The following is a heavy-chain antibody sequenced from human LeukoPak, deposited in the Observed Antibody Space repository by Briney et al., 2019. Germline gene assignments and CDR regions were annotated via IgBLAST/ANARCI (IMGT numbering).Heavy chain of an antibody. CDR1: GYTFTSYG. CDR2: XSAYNGNT. V-gene: IGHV1-18*01. Sequence: ASVKVSCKASGYTFTSYGXXXXXXAPGQGLEWMGXXSAYNGNTNYAQKLQGRVTMTTDTSTSTAYMELRSLRSDDTAVYYCARDQGLRSPDYFDYWGQGTLVTVSS. D-gene: IGHD4-17*01. CDR3: ARDQGLRSPDYFDY. J-gene: IGHJ4*02.